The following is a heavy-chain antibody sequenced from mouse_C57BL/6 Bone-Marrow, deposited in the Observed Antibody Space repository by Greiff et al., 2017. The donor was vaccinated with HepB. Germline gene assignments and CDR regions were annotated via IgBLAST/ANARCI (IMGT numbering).Heavy chain of an antibody. CDR1: GYSFTGYY. D-gene: IGHD2-5*01. CDR3: ARKGEDSNYVSAMDY. Sequence: EVQLQESGPELVKPGASVKISCKASGYSFTGYYMNWVKQSPEKSLEWIGEINPSTGGTTYNQKFKAKATLTVDKSSSTAYMQLKSLTSEDSAVYYCARKGEDSNYVSAMDYWGQGTSVTVSS. V-gene: IGHV1-42*01. J-gene: IGHJ4*01. CDR2: INPSTGGT.